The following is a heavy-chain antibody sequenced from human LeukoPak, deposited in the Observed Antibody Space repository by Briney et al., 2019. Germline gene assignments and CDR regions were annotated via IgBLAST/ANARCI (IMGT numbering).Heavy chain of an antibody. D-gene: IGHD3-22*01. Sequence: ASVKVSCKASGYTFTGYYMHWVRQAPGQGLEWMGWINPNSGGTNYAQKFQGRVTMTRDTSISTAYTELSRLRSDDTAVYFCASPLSYYDSSGYDYWGQGTLVTVSS. CDR2: INPNSGGT. J-gene: IGHJ4*02. CDR1: GYTFTGYY. V-gene: IGHV1-2*02. CDR3: ASPLSYYDSSGYDY.